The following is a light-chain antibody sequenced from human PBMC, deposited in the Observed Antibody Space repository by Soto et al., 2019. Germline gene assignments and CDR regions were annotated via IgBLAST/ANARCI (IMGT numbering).Light chain of an antibody. V-gene: IGKV1-39*01. CDR2: DAS. J-gene: IGKJ4*01. Sequence: DIQMTQSPSSLSASVGDRVTITCRASQSISSYLNWYQQKPGKAPKFLIYDASSLQSGVPSRFSGSGSGTDFTLTISSLQPEDFATYYCQQSYSILTFGGGTKVDIK. CDR3: QQSYSILT. CDR1: QSISSY.